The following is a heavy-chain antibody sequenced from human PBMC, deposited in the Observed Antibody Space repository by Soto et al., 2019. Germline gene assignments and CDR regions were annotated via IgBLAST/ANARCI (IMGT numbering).Heavy chain of an antibody. CDR3: VKDPDSSGYYYYYYGMDV. CDR1: GFTFSSYA. CDR2: ISSNGGST. Sequence: GGSLRLSCSASGFTFSSYAMHWVRQAPGKGLEYVSAISSNGGSTYYADSVKGRFTISRDNSKNTLYLQMSSLRAEDTAVYYCVKDPDSSGYYYYYYGMDVWGQGTTVTVSS. V-gene: IGHV3-64D*08. D-gene: IGHD3-22*01. J-gene: IGHJ6*02.